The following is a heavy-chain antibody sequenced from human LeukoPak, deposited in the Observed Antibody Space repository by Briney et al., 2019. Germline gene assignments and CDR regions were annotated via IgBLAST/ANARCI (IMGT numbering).Heavy chain of an antibody. D-gene: IGHD4-23*01. J-gene: IGHJ5*02. V-gene: IGHV3-48*01. CDR1: GFTFSSYS. Sequence: PGGSLRLSCAASGFTFSSYSMNWVRQAPGKGLEWVSYISSSSSTIYYVDSVKGRFTISRDNFKDTLFLQMNSLRPEDTAVYYCTKGDDYGANTRLPKYNWFDPWGQGTLVTVSS. CDR3: TKGDDYGANTRLPKYNWFDP. CDR2: ISSSSSTI.